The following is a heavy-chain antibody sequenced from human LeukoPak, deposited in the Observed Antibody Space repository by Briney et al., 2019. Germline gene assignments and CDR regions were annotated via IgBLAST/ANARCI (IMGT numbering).Heavy chain of an antibody. Sequence: PGGSLRLSCAASGFTFSSFAMSWVRQAPRKGLEWVSTISGGGSSTYYADSVKGRFTISRDNSKNTLHLHMISLRAEDTAVYYCARSFFYGSGSYSLYYFDYWGQGTLVTVSS. J-gene: IGHJ4*02. CDR1: GFTFSSFA. V-gene: IGHV3-23*01. CDR3: ARSFFYGSGSYSLYYFDY. D-gene: IGHD3-10*01. CDR2: ISGGGSST.